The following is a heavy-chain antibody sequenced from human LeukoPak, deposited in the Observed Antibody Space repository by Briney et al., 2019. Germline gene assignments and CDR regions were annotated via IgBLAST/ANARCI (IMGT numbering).Heavy chain of an antibody. V-gene: IGHV1-8*02. CDR1: GGTFSSYA. D-gene: IGHD1-26*01. CDR2: MNPNSGNT. CDR3: ARGGAVGALKFDY. J-gene: IGHJ4*02. Sequence: GASVKVSCKASGGTFSSYAISWVRQATGQGLEWMGWMNPNSGNTGYAQKFQGRVTMTRNTSISTAYMELSSLRSEDTAVYYCARGGAVGALKFDYWGQGTLVTVSS.